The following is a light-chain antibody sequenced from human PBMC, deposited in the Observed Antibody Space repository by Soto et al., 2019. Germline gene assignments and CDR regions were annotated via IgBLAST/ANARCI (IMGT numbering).Light chain of an antibody. CDR1: QTISSW. CDR3: QYYIGYSAA. Sequence: DVYITQSPSTLSGSIGDRGTITCRASQTISSWLAWYQQKPGKAPKLLIYKASTLKSGVPSRFSGSGSGTEFTLTISSLQPDDFATYSCQYYIGYSAAFGQGTKVDIK. CDR2: KAS. J-gene: IGKJ1*01. V-gene: IGKV1-5*03.